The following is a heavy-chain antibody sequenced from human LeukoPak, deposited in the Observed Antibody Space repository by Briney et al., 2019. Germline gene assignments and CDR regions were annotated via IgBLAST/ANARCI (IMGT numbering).Heavy chain of an antibody. V-gene: IGHV5-51*01. J-gene: IGHJ2*01. CDR1: GYHFTPYW. D-gene: IGHD4-17*01. CDR3: ARHFHPAETTGGYFDL. CDR2: TFAGYSYT. Sequence: GASLQISCQSSGYHFTPYWIVWVRQLPGKGLEWMGITFAGYSYTIYSPSFQGQVTMSVDKSINTAYLQWSSLKASDTAMYYCARHFHPAETTGGYFDLWGRGTLVTVSA.